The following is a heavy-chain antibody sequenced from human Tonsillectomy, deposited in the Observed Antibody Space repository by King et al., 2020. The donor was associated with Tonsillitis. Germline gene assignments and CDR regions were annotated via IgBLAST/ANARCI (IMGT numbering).Heavy chain of an antibody. D-gene: IGHD2-2*01. Sequence: VQLVESGGGLVQPGGSLRLSCAASGFTFSRNAMSWVRQAPGKGLEWVSAISGSGDSTYYADAGKGRFTISRDNSKNTLYLQMSSLRAEDTAIYDCAKVGICSSTSCYHFDYWGQGTLVTVSS. V-gene: IGHV3-23*04. J-gene: IGHJ4*02. CDR2: ISGSGDST. CDR3: AKVGICSSTSCYHFDY. CDR1: GFTFSRNA.